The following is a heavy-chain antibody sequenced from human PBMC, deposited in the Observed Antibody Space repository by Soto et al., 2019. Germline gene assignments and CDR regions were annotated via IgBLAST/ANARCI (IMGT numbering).Heavy chain of an antibody. CDR2: INVRGSI. V-gene: IGHV4-34*01. CDR3: ARESHDILTGPPWVWYFDL. CDR1: GGSFSGYY. J-gene: IGHJ2*01. Sequence: QVQLQQWGAGPLRPLETLSLTCGVSGGSFSGYYWAWIRQSPGKGLEWIGEINVRGSINYNPSLKSRVSISVDTSKNHYSLNRRSVTAADSAVYYCARESHDILTGPPWVWYFDLWGRGTLVTVSS. D-gene: IGHD3-9*01.